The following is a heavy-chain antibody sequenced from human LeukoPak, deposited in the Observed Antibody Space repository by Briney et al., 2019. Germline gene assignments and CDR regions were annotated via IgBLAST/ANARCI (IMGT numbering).Heavy chain of an antibody. J-gene: IGHJ4*02. D-gene: IGHD3-3*01. V-gene: IGHV4-34*01. Sequence: SETLSLTCAVYGGSFSGYYWSWIRQPPGKGLEWIGEINHSGSTNYSPSLKSRATISVDTSKNQFSLKLSSVTAADTAVYYCAIPYYDFWSGYYPTSRSFDYWGQGTLVTVSS. CDR2: INHSGST. CDR1: GGSFSGYY. CDR3: AIPYYDFWSGYYPTSRSFDY.